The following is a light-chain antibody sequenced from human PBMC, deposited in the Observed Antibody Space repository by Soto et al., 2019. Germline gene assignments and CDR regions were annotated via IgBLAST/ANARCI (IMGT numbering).Light chain of an antibody. CDR1: ERVRNNS. CDR3: HHYGYGADT. J-gene: IGKJ2*01. Sequence: LILTQSPGTLSLSPGERATLSCRASERVRNNSLAWYQQHPGQAPRLLICGSSSRATGIPYRFTVTGSGADFSLSISRLEPDDSAVYFCHHYGYGADTFGQGTKLEIK. V-gene: IGKV3-20*01. CDR2: GSS.